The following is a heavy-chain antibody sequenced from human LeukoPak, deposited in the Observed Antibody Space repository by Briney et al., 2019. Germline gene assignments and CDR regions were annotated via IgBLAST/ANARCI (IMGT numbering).Heavy chain of an antibody. V-gene: IGHV3-66*01. CDR3: ATGAYGSGSYGDNWFDP. Sequence: QPAGSLRLSCAASGFTVSSNYMNWVRQAPGKGLEWGSASYSGGSTYYADSVKGRFTISRDNSKKTLYLQMNSLRAEDTAVYYCATGAYGSGSYGDNWFDPWGQGTLVTVSS. J-gene: IGHJ5*02. CDR2: SYSGGST. CDR1: GFTVSSNY. D-gene: IGHD3-10*01.